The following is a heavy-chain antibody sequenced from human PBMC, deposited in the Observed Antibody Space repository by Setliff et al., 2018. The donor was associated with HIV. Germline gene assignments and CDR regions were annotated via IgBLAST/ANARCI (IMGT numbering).Heavy chain of an antibody. D-gene: IGHD6-13*01. V-gene: IGHV1-46*01. J-gene: IGHJ3*02. CDR1: GYTFTSYY. CDR2: INPSGGST. Sequence: GASVKVSCKASGYTFTSYYMHWVRRAPGQGLEWMGIINPSGGSTYYAQKFQGRVTMTRATSTTTVYMELTSLRSEDTAVYYCARDIAAAGNAFDMWGQGTMVTVSS. CDR3: ARDIAAAGNAFDM.